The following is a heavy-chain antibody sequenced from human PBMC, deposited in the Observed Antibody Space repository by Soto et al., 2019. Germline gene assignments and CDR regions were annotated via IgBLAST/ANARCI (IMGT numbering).Heavy chain of an antibody. V-gene: IGHV1-3*01. CDR1: GYTFTSYA. Sequence: QVQLVQSGAEVKKPGASVKVSCKASGYTFTSYAMHWVRQAPGQRLEWMGWINAGNGNTKYSQKFQGRVTITRDTSASTAYMELSSLRSEDTAVYYYARCSSYYYYMDVWGKGTTVTVSS. D-gene: IGHD2-2*01. J-gene: IGHJ6*03. CDR2: INAGNGNT. CDR3: ARCSSYYYYMDV.